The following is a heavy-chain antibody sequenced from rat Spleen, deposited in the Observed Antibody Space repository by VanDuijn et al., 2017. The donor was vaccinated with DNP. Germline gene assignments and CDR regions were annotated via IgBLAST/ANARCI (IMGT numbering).Heavy chain of an antibody. Sequence: EVQLVESDGGLVQPGRSLKLSRAASGFTFSGYYMAWVRQAPTKGLEWVATISYDGSGTYYRDSVKGRFTISRDNAKSTLYLQMDSLRSEDTATYYCTSNPHIRTAAPFDYWGQGVMVTVSS. J-gene: IGHJ2*01. CDR2: ISYDGSGT. CDR1: GFTFSGYY. CDR3: TSNPHIRTAAPFDY. V-gene: IGHV5-29*01. D-gene: IGHD3-8*01.